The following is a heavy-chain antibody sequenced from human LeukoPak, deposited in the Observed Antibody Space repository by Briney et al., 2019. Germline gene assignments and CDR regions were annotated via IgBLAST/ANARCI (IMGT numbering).Heavy chain of an antibody. D-gene: IGHD3-3*01. J-gene: IGHJ4*02. CDR1: GFTFSSYG. CDR2: ISYDGSNK. V-gene: IGHV3-30*03. CDR3: ARGVPYDSWSGPHYSDY. Sequence: GRSLRLSCAASGFTFSSYGMHWVRQAPGKGLEWMAVISYDGSNKYYADSVKGRFTISRDSAKNSLYLQMNSLRAEDTAVYYCARGVPYDSWSGPHYSDYWGQGTLVTVSS.